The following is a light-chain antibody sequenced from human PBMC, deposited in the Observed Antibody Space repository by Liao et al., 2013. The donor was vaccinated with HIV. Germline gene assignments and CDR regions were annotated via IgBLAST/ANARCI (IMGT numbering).Light chain of an antibody. V-gene: IGLV3-21*04. CDR2: YDS. J-gene: IGLJ1*01. Sequence: SYELTQPLSVSVAPGKTARITCGGNNIGSKSVHWYQQKPGQAPVLVIDYDSDRPSGIPERFSGSNSGNTATLTISRVEAGDEADYYCQVWDSSSDHYVFGTGTKVTVL. CDR1: NIGSKS. CDR3: QVWDSSSDHYV.